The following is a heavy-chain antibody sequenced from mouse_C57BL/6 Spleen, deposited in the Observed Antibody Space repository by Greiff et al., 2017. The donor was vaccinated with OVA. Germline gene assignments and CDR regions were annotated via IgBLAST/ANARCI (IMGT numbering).Heavy chain of an antibody. CDR2: IDPETGGT. Sequence: QVQLKQSGAELVRPGASVTLSCKASGYTFTDYEMHWVKQTPVHGLEWIGAIDPETGGTAYNQKFKGKAILTADKSSSTAYMELRSLTSEDSAVYYCYGYDRFAYWGQGTLVTVSA. CDR3: YGYDRFAY. CDR1: GYTFTDYE. V-gene: IGHV1-15*01. D-gene: IGHD2-2*01. J-gene: IGHJ3*01.